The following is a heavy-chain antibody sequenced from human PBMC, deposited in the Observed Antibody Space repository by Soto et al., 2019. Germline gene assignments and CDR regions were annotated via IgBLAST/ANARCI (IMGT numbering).Heavy chain of an antibody. J-gene: IGHJ5*02. CDR2: INAGNGNT. V-gene: IGHV1-3*01. Sequence: QVQLVQSGAEVKKPGASVKVSCKASGYTFTSYAMHWVRQAPGQRREWMGWINAGNGNTKYSQKFQGRVTITRDTSASTAYMELSSLRSEDPAVYYCARDGDYMWGSYRLGWFDPWGQGTLVTVSS. CDR3: ARDGDYMWGSYRLGWFDP. D-gene: IGHD3-16*02. CDR1: GYTFTSYA.